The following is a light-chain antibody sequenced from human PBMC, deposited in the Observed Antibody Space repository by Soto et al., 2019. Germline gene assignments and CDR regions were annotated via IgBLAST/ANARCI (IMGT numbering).Light chain of an antibody. J-gene: IGKJ4*01. V-gene: IGKV3-20*01. CDR1: QSVSSSY. CDR3: QQYGSSL. Sequence: EIVLTQSPGTLSLSPGERATLSCRASQSVSSSYLAWYQQKAGQAPRLLIYGASSRATGIPDRFSGSGSGTDLTLTISRLEPEDFAVYYCQQYGSSLFGGGTKV. CDR2: GAS.